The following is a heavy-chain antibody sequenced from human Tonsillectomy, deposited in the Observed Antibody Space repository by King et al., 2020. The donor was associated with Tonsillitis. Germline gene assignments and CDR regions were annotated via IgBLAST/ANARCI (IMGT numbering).Heavy chain of an antibody. J-gene: IGHJ6*02. V-gene: IGHV3-23*04. CDR2: ISGSGGST. D-gene: IGHD5-24*01. CDR3: ARGKVGDGYSWFGEIYYGMDV. Sequence: VQLVESGGDLVQPGGFLRLSCADSGFTFDSFAMTWVRQVPGKGLEWVSVISGSGGSTYYADSVKGRFTISRDNSKNTLYLQMNSLRVDDTAIYYCARGKVGDGYSWFGEIYYGMDVWGQGTTVTVSS. CDR1: GFTFDSFA.